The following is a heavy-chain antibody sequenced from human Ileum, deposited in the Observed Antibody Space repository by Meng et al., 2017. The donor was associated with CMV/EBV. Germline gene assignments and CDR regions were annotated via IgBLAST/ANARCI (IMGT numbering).Heavy chain of an antibody. CDR3: SRGADAYKSGRS. CDR2: IHHSGST. V-gene: IGHV4-34*01. J-gene: IGHJ5*02. D-gene: IGHD5-24*01. Sequence: HQHGGACLLKPSEHLSSTCGFDGGSFSNCYWICIRQSPGKGLEWIGEIHHSGSTYYNPSLNSRVTMSGDTSKNQFSLNLRSVTAADTAVYYCSRGADAYKSGRSWGQGTLVTVFS. CDR1: GGSFSNCY.